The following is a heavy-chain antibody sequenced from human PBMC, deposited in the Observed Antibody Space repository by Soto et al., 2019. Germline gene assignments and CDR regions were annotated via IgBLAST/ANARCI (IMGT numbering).Heavy chain of an antibody. CDR3: ARVNRPVKFLYYFDY. Sequence: PSETLSLTCAVSGGSIYSANYYGTWIRQPPGRGLEWIGYILYSGSTYYNPSLKSRLTISLDTSKNQFSLDLASVTAADTAVYYCARVNRPVKFLYYFDYWGQGTLVTVSS. D-gene: IGHD2-2*01. J-gene: IGHJ4*02. CDR1: GGSIYSANYY. V-gene: IGHV4-30-4*01. CDR2: ILYSGST.